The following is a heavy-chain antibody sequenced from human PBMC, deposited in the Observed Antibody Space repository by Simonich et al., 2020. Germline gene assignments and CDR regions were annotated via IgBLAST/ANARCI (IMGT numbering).Heavy chain of an antibody. V-gene: IGHV4-34*01. D-gene: IGHD1-1*01. J-gene: IGHJ3*02. CDR3: ARGKGWKNAFDI. Sequence: QVQLQQWGAGLLKPSETLSLTCAVYGGSFIGYYCSWIRQTPGKGLVLSGEINNSGSTNYNPSLTSRVTISVDTSKNQFSLELSSVTAADTAVYYCARGKGWKNAFDIWGQGTMVTVSS. CDR2: INNSGST. CDR1: GGSFIGYY.